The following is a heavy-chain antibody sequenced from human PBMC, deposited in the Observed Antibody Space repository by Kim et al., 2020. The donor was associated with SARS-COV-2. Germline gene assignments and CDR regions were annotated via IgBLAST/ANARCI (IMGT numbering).Heavy chain of an antibody. V-gene: IGHV4-59*08. CDR1: GDSITDYH. CDR2: IRSGGAT. D-gene: IGHD3-9*01. CDR3: ARHFGDSTGYYNLGY. Sequence: SETLSLTCTVSGDSITDYHWSWIRQPPGKGLEWIGYIRSGGATSYNPSLRRRVTISADTSKNHVSLRVTAVTGADTAMYYCARHFGDSTGYYNLGYWGQG. J-gene: IGHJ4*02.